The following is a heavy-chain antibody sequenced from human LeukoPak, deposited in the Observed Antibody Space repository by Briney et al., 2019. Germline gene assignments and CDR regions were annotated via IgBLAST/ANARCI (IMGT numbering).Heavy chain of an antibody. D-gene: IGHD2-21*02. CDR2: IIPIFGTA. Sequence: SVKVSCKASGGTFSSYAISWVRQAPGQGLEWMRGIIPIFGTANYAQKFQGRVTITADESTSTAYMELSSLRSEDTAVYYCARETTLVTAHAFDYWGQGTLVTVSS. CDR1: GGTFSSYA. V-gene: IGHV1-69*13. J-gene: IGHJ4*02. CDR3: ARETTLVTAHAFDY.